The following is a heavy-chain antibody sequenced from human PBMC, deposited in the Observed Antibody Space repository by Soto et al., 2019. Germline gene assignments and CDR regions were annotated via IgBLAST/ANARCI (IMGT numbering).Heavy chain of an antibody. J-gene: IGHJ4*02. V-gene: IGHV4-34*02. CDR2: INHSGST. CDR1: GESFSGYY. Sequence: QVQLQQWGAGLLKPSETLSLTCAVYGESFSGYYWSWIRQPPGKGLEWIGEINHSGSTNYNPSLKSRVTMSVDTSKYQFSLKLSSVTAADTAMYYCAGKIVATISSFDYWGQGTLVNFSS. D-gene: IGHD5-12*01. CDR3: AGKIVATISSFDY.